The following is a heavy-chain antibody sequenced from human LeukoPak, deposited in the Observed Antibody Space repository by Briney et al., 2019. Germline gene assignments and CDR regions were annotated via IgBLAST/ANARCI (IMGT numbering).Heavy chain of an antibody. D-gene: IGHD6-13*01. CDR3: ARSAPKIYSSSWYNWFDP. Sequence: SQTLSLTCAISGDSVSSNSAAWNWIRQSPSRGLEWLGRTYYRSKWYNDYAVSVKSRITINPDTSKNQSSLQLNSVTPEDTAVYYCARSAPKIYSSSWYNWFDPWGQGTLVTVSS. V-gene: IGHV6-1*01. CDR2: TYYRSKWYN. CDR1: GDSVSSNSAA. J-gene: IGHJ5*02.